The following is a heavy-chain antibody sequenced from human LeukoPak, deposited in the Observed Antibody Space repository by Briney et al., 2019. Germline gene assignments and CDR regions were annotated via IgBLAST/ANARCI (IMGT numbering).Heavy chain of an antibody. J-gene: IGHJ4*02. CDR2: VSSDGSIK. Sequence: PGGPRLRSCAACGFTCSSYVIHWVRPAPAKGLEWVAVVSSDGSIKYYADSGKGRFTISRDTSKNTVYLQMNSLGTEDTAFYYCARGYSSSWLGYFDYWGQGTLVTVSS. CDR3: ARGYSSSWLGYFDY. CDR1: GFTCSSYV. V-gene: IGHV3-30*03. D-gene: IGHD6-13*01.